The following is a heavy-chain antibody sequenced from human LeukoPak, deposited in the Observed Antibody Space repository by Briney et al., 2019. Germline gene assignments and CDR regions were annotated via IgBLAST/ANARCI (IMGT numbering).Heavy chain of an antibody. Sequence: ASLKVSCKASGYTFTGHYIHWLRQAPGQGLEWMGWINPNSGGTKYAQKFQGGVTVTRDTSTSTAYMELSGLRADDTAAYYCARVEYCTKGVCINFDLWGQGTLVTVSS. CDR1: GYTFTGHY. D-gene: IGHD2-8*01. V-gene: IGHV1-2*02. J-gene: IGHJ4*02. CDR2: INPNSGGT. CDR3: ARVEYCTKGVCINFDL.